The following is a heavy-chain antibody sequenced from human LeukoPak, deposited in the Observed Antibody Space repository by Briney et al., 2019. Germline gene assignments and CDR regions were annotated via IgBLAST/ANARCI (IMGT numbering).Heavy chain of an antibody. J-gene: IGHJ4*02. Sequence: GGSLRLSCAAPGFTFSSDDMNWVRQATGKGLEWVSGIGPAGDTYYLASVKGRFTISRENAKNSLYLQMNSLRAGDTAVYYCARASSRRKAFFDYWGQGTLVTVSS. V-gene: IGHV3-13*01. CDR1: GFTFSSDD. D-gene: IGHD6-6*01. CDR3: ARASSRRKAFFDY. CDR2: IGPAGDT.